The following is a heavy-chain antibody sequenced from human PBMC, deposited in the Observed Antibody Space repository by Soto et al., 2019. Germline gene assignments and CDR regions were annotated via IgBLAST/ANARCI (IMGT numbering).Heavy chain of an antibody. D-gene: IGHD6-19*01. Sequence: VQLVQSGAEVKKPGASVKVSCKTSGYTFTSYAVHWARQAPGQRLEWMGWINAGNGNTEYSQKFQGRVTFSRDTSASTAHMELSSLRSEDTAVYYCVAVDSGDYWGQGTLVTVSS. CDR2: INAGNGNT. CDR3: VAVDSGDY. V-gene: IGHV1-3*01. CDR1: GYTFTSYA. J-gene: IGHJ4*02.